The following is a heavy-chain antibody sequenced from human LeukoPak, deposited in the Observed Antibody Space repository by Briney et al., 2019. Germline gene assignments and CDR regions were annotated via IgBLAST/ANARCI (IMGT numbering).Heavy chain of an antibody. CDR2: ISYDGSNK. Sequence: PGGSLRLSCAASGFTFSSYAMHWVRQAPGKGLEWVAVISYDGSNKYYADSVKGRFTISRDNSKNTLYLQMNSLSAEDTAVYYCARGGDYYGSGSYAFDYWGQGTLVTVSS. J-gene: IGHJ4*02. CDR3: ARGGDYYGSGSYAFDY. D-gene: IGHD3-10*01. CDR1: GFTFSSYA. V-gene: IGHV3-30*04.